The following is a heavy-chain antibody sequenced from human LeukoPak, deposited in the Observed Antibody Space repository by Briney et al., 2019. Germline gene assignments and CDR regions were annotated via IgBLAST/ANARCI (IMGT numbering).Heavy chain of an antibody. CDR1: GGSISSSY. CDR3: ARGTLISFGDQADAFDH. Sequence: SETLSLTCTVSGGSISSSYWSWIRQSAGKGLEWIGRVYTRGSPNYNPSLQSRITLSIDKSRNQFSLKLTSVTAADTAVYYCARGTLISFGDQADAFDHWGQGTLVTGSS. CDR2: VYTRGSP. V-gene: IGHV4-4*07. D-gene: IGHD3-10*01. J-gene: IGHJ4*02.